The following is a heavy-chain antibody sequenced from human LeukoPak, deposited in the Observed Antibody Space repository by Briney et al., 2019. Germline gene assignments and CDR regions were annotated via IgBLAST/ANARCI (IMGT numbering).Heavy chain of an antibody. CDR2: IIPIFGTA. J-gene: IGHJ5*02. D-gene: IGHD3-10*01. CDR3: ASYMVRGVIGWFDP. V-gene: IGHV1-69*13. CDR1: GGTFSSYA. Sequence: GASVKVSCKASGGTFSSYAISWVRQAPGQGLEWMGGIIPIFGTANCAQKFQGRVTITADESTSTACMELSSLRSEDTAVYYCASYMVRGVIGWFDPWGQGTLVTVSS.